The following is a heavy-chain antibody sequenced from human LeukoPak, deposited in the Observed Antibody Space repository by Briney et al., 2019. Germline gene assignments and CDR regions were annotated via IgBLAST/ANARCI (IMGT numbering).Heavy chain of an antibody. CDR3: ARGVYIAAAQYGY. V-gene: IGHV4-59*01. Sequence: SETPSLTRTVSGGSISSYYWSWIRQPPGKGLEWIGYIYYSGTTNYNPSLKSRVTISVDTSKNQFSLKLSSVTAADTAVYYCARGVYIAAAQYGYWGQGTLVTVSS. J-gene: IGHJ4*02. CDR1: GGSISSYY. D-gene: IGHD6-13*01. CDR2: IYYSGTT.